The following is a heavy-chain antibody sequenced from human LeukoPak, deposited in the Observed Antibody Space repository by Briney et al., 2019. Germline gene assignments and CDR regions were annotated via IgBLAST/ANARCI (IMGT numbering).Heavy chain of an antibody. CDR1: GFTFSDYY. CDR3: AKDATPTDNYYYYGMDV. J-gene: IGHJ6*02. CDR2: ISSSGSTI. V-gene: IGHV3-11*01. Sequence: GGSLRLSCAASGFTFSDYYMSWIRQAPGKGLEWVSYISSSGSTIYYADSVKGRFTISRDNSKNTLYLQMNSLRAEDTAVYYCAKDATPTDNYYYYGMDVWGQGTTVTVSS. D-gene: IGHD2-15*01.